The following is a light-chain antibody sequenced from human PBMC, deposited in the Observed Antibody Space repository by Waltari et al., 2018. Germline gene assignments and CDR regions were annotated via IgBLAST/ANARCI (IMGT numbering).Light chain of an antibody. V-gene: IGKV2-30*01. CDR2: KVS. CDR1: ESLVSSAGNTY. J-gene: IGKJ1*01. Sequence: DVVMTQSPLSLPVTLGQAASISCRSSESLVSSAGNTYFNWFHQRPGQPPRRLFYKVSNRDSGVPDRFSGSGSGTDFTLTISRVEAEDVGVYYCMQGIHRPWTFGQGTKVEIK. CDR3: MQGIHRPWT.